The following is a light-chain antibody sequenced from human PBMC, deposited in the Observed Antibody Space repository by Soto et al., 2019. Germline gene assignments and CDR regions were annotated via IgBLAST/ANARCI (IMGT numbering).Light chain of an antibody. V-gene: IGKV3-11*01. CDR2: DAS. J-gene: IGKJ2*01. CDR3: QQRSTWPHT. Sequence: EIVLTQSPATLSLSPGERATPSCRASQSVSRFLAWFQQRPGQAPRLLIYDASNRASGVPARFSGSGSGTDFTLTISSLEPEDFAVYYCQQRSTWPHTFGQGTKLEI. CDR1: QSVSRF.